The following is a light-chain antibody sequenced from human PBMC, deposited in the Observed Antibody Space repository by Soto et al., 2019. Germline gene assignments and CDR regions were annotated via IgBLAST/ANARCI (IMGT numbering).Light chain of an antibody. J-gene: IGKJ4*01. CDR2: GAS. Sequence: EIVMTQSPATLSVSPGERATLSCRASQSINNNLAWYQQKPGQGHRLLIYGASSRATGIPARFSGSGSGTGFTLTISSLQSEDFAIYYCQQYNNWPLTFVGGTKVEIK. V-gene: IGKV3-15*01. CDR1: QSINNN. CDR3: QQYNNWPLT.